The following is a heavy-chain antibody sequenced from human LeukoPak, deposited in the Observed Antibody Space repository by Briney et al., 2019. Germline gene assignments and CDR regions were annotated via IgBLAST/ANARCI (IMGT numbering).Heavy chain of an antibody. CDR2: ISGSGGSS. CDR3: AKRSRGPGHYYYMDV. D-gene: IGHD2-2*01. V-gene: IGHV3-23*01. J-gene: IGHJ6*03. CDR1: GFTFSNYG. Sequence: GGSLRLSCAASGFTFSNYGMIWVRQAPGKGLEWVSGISGSGGSSYLADSVKGRFIISRDNSKNTLYLQMNSLRADDTAVYYCAKRSRGPGHYYYMDVWGKGTTVTVSS.